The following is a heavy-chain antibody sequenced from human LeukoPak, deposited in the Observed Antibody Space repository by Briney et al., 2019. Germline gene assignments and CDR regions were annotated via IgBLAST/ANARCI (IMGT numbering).Heavy chain of an antibody. CDR2: IIPIFGTA. CDR1: GGTFSSYV. D-gene: IGHD2-8*01. V-gene: IGHV1-69*13. J-gene: IGHJ4*02. Sequence: SVKVSCKASGGTFSSYVISWVRQAPGQGLEWMGGIIPIFGTANYAQKFQGRVTVTADESTSTAYMELSSLRSEDTAVYYCAKMLVPSPYYFDYWGQGTLVTVSS. CDR3: AKMLVPSPYYFDY.